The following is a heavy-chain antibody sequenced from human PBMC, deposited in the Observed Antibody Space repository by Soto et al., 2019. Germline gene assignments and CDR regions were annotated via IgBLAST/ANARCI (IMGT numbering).Heavy chain of an antibody. CDR1: GFTFGNYA. CDR2: ISDPGTST. V-gene: IGHV3-23*01. Sequence: GGSLRLSCAASGFTFGNYAMNWVRQAPGKGLEWISSISDPGTSTYYANSVKGRFSMSRENSKNTLVLQMNRLRADDTAVYFCAKSLVTPSDAFDLWGRGTLVTVSS. D-gene: IGHD2-21*02. J-gene: IGHJ3*01. CDR3: AKSLVTPSDAFDL.